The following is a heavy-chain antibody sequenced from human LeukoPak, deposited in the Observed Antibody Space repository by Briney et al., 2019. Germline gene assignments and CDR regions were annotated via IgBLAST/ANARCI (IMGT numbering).Heavy chain of an antibody. V-gene: IGHV3-21*01. Sequence: GGSLRLSCAASGFTFSSYSMNWVRQAPGKGLEGVSSISSSSSYIYYAHSVKGRFTISRDNAKNSLYLQMNSLRAEDTAVYYCARDRFSYGYYFDYWGQGTLVTVSS. D-gene: IGHD5-18*01. J-gene: IGHJ4*02. CDR1: GFTFSSYS. CDR2: ISSSSSYI. CDR3: ARDRFSYGYYFDY.